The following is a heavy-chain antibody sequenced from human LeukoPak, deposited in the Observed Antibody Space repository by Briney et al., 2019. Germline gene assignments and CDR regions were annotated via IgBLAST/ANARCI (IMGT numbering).Heavy chain of an antibody. Sequence: QSGGSLRLSCAASGFTFSSYWMSWVRQAPGKGLEWVANIKQDGSEKYYVDSVKGRFTISRDNSKNTLYLQMNSLRAEDTAVYYCATTLRFLEWPDAFDIWGQGTMVTVSS. J-gene: IGHJ3*02. V-gene: IGHV3-7*03. D-gene: IGHD3-3*01. CDR3: ATTLRFLEWPDAFDI. CDR2: IKQDGSEK. CDR1: GFTFSSYW.